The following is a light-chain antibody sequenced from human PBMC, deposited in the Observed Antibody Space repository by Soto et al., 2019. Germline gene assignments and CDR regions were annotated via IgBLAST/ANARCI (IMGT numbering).Light chain of an antibody. CDR3: QQYNNWLLYT. CDR2: GAS. J-gene: IGKJ2*01. V-gene: IGKV3D-15*01. CDR1: QSFSSN. Sequence: EVVMTQSPATLSVSPGERATLSCRASQSFSSNLAWYQQKPGQAPRLLVYGASTSATGIPARFSGSVSGTEFTLTISSLQSGDFAVYYCQQYNNWLLYTFGQGTKLEIK.